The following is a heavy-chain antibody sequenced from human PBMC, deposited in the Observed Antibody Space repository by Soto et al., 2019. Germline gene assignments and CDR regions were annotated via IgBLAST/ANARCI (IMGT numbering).Heavy chain of an antibody. Sequence: SETLSLTCTVSGGSISSYYWSWIRQPPGKGLEWIGYIYYSGSTNYNPSLKSRVTISVDTSKNQFSLKLSSVTAADTAVYYCARVPRGYSYGYPYYFDYWGQGTQVTVSS. D-gene: IGHD5-18*01. V-gene: IGHV4-59*01. CDR1: GGSISSYY. CDR2: IYYSGST. J-gene: IGHJ4*02. CDR3: ARVPRGYSYGYPYYFDY.